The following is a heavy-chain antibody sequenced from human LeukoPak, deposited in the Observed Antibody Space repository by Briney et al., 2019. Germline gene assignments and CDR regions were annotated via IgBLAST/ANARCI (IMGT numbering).Heavy chain of an antibody. CDR2: ISDSSSTI. CDR3: ARDVLGGFDY. CDR1: GFTFSSNS. D-gene: IGHD2-8*01. V-gene: IGHV3-48*04. J-gene: IGHJ4*02. Sequence: GGSLRLSCAASGFTFSSNSMNWVRQAPGKGLEWVSYISDSSSTIYYADSVKGRFTISRDNAKNSLYLQMNSLRAEDTAVYYCARDVLGGFDYWGQGTLVTVSS.